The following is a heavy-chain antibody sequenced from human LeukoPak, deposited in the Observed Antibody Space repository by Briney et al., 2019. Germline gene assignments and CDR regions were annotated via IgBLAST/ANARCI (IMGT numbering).Heavy chain of an antibody. Sequence: SETLSLTCTVSGGSISSGSYYWSWIRQHPGKGLEWIGYIYYSGSTYYNPSLKSRVTISVDTAKNQCSLKLSSVTAADTAVYYCARGRYRIPFDYWGQGTLVTVSS. D-gene: IGHD5-18*01. V-gene: IGHV4-31*03. J-gene: IGHJ4*02. CDR3: ARGRYRIPFDY. CDR2: IYYSGST. CDR1: GGSISSGSYY.